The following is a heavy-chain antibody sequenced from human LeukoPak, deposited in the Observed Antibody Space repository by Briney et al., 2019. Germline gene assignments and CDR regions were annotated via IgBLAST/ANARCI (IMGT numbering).Heavy chain of an antibody. CDR2: IRGSGGST. CDR1: GLTFTIYA. D-gene: IGHD4-17*01. CDR3: AKAPPYGDSLFAC. Sequence: RPGESLTLSCAASGLTFTIYAMSWVRHAPGKARGWVASIRGSGGSTYYADYVKGRFTISSENSKNTLYLQINSLRAEDTAVYYCAKAPPYGDSLFACWGEGALLSVSS. J-gene: IGHJ4*02. V-gene: IGHV3-23*01.